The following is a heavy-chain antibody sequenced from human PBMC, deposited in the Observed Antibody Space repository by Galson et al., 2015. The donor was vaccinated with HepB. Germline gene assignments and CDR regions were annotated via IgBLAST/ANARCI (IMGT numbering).Heavy chain of an antibody. D-gene: IGHD7-27*01. CDR2: INPNSGGT. CDR3: ARDLKLGMGGYYFDY. CDR1: GYTFTGYY. Sequence: SVKVSCKASGYTFTGYYMHWVRQAPGQGLEWMGWINPNSGGTNYAQKFQGRVTMTRDTSISTAYMELSSLRSEDTAVYYCARDLKLGMGGYYFDYWGQGTLVTVSS. J-gene: IGHJ4*02. V-gene: IGHV1-2*02.